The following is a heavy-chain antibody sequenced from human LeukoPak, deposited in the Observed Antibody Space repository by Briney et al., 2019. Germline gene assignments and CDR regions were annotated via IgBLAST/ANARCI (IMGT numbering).Heavy chain of an antibody. J-gene: IGHJ4*02. Sequence: GGSLRLSCAASGFTFSSCDMSWVRQAPGKGLEWVSSIDGSGGTTYYSDSVKGRFTISRDNSKNTLYLQMNSLKAEDTAVYYCAKDYDSRIFDYWGQGTLVTVSS. V-gene: IGHV3-23*01. CDR2: IDGSGGTT. CDR1: GFTFSSCD. D-gene: IGHD3-22*01. CDR3: AKDYDSRIFDY.